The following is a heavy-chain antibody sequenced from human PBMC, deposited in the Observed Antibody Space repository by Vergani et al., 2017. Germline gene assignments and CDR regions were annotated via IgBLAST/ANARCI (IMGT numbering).Heavy chain of an antibody. CDR3: ATPQTVTTGGMEV. V-gene: IGHV1-69-2*01. CDR1: GYTFTDHY. J-gene: IGHJ6*02. D-gene: IGHD4-17*01. CDR2: VDSEDGET. Sequence: EVQLVQSGAEVKKPGATMKISCKVSGYTFTDHYMHWVKQAPGKGLEWMGLVDSEDGETIYAEKFKGRVTIAADTSTDTAHVELSSLRSEDTAVYYCATPQTVTTGGMEVWGQGTTVIVSS.